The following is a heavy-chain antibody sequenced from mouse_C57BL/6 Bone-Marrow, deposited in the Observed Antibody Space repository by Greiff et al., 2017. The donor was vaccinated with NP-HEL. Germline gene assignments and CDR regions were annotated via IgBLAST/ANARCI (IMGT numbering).Heavy chain of an antibody. D-gene: IGHD1-1*01. J-gene: IGHJ1*03. CDR3: ARRLRYSYFDV. CDR2: IYPGDGDT. CDR1: GYAFSSSW. V-gene: IGHV1-82*01. Sequence: VKLVESGPELVKPGASVKISCKASGYAFSSSWMNWVKQRPGKGLEWIGRIYPGDGDTNYNGKFKGKATLTADKSSSTAYMQLSSLTSEDSAVYFCARRLRYSYFDVWGTGTTVTVSS.